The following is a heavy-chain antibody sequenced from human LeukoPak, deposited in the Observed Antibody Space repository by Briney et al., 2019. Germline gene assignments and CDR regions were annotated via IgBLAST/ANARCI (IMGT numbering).Heavy chain of an antibody. D-gene: IGHD4-11*01. Sequence: SETLSLTCTVSGGSISTYYWSWIRQPPGKGLEWIGYIYYIRTTNYNPSLKSRVTISVDTSKNQFSLRLSSVTAADTAVYYCARSDYSNYAFRFDYWGRGTLVTVSS. CDR3: ARSDYSNYAFRFDY. J-gene: IGHJ4*02. CDR1: GGSISTYY. CDR2: IYYIRTT. V-gene: IGHV4-59*01.